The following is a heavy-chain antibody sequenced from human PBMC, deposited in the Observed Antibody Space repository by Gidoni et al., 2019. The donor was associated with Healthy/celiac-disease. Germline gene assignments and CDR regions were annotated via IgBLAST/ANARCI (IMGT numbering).Heavy chain of an antibody. CDR1: GFTFSSYG. D-gene: IGHD6-19*01. Sequence: QVQLVESGGGVVQPGGSLRLSCAASGFTFSSYGMHWVRQAPGKGLEWVAFIRYDGSNKYYADSVKGRFTISRDKSKNTLYLQMNSLRAEDTAVYYCASSSGIDYWGQGTLVTVSS. CDR2: IRYDGSNK. V-gene: IGHV3-30*02. CDR3: ASSSGIDY. J-gene: IGHJ4*02.